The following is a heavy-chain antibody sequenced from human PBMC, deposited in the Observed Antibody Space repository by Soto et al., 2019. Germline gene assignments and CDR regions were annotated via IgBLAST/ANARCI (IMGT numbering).Heavy chain of an antibody. CDR3: ARDQPGYSYGYGLGY. D-gene: IGHD5-18*01. Sequence: PGGSLRLSCAASGFTFSSYSRNWVRQAPGKGLEWVSSISSSSSYIYYADSVKGRFTISRDNAKNSLYLQMNSLRAEDTAVYYCARDQPGYSYGYGLGYWGQGTLVTVSS. J-gene: IGHJ4*02. CDR2: ISSSSSYI. CDR1: GFTFSSYS. V-gene: IGHV3-21*01.